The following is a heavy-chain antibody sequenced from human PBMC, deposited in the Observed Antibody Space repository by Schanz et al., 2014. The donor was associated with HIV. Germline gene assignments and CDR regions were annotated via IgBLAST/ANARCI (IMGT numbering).Heavy chain of an antibody. V-gene: IGHV4-34*01. CDR2: VRHIGGT. J-gene: IGHJ4*01. CDR1: GGSFRGYY. CDR3: ARGDFGGSSVDY. Sequence: QVQLQQWGAGLLKPSETLSLTCAVYGGSFRGYYWTWIRQFPGLGLEWIGGVRHIGGTNYNPSLPSRGPMSMEMSKHTSSLTLPSVTAADTAVYFCARGDFGGSSVDYWGHGNMVTVSS. D-gene: IGHD4-17*01.